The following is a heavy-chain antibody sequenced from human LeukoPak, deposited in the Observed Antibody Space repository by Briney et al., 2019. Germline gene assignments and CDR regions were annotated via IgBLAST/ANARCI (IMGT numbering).Heavy chain of an antibody. V-gene: IGHV1-58*01. D-gene: IGHD6-13*01. CDR3: AAPYSTRWFDL. CDR2: IVVGSNNT. J-gene: IGHJ5*02. CDR1: GFPLISSA. Sequence: GTSVKVSCKASGFPLISSAVQWVRQAGGQRLEWIGWIVVGSNNTNYAQKFQERVTITRGMSTSTAYMELSSLRSEDTAVYYCAAPYSTRWFDLWGRRTLVTVSS.